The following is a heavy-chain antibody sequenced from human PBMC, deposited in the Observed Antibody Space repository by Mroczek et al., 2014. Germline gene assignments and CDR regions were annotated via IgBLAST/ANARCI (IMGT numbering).Heavy chain of an antibody. CDR2: INPNSGGT. V-gene: IGHV1-2*02. Sequence: VQLVQSGAEVKKPGASVKVSCKASGYTFTGYYMHWVRQAPRQGLEWMGWINPNSGGTNYAQKFQGRATMTRDTSISTAYMELSRLRSDDTAVYYCARVVETGTTFPEDDAFDIWGQGTMVTVSS. CDR1: GYTFTGYY. CDR3: ARVVETGTTFPEDDAFDI. J-gene: IGHJ3*02. D-gene: IGHD1-7*01.